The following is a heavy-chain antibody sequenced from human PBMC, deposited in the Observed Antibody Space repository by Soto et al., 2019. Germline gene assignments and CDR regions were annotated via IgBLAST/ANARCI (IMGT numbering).Heavy chain of an antibody. J-gene: IGHJ5*02. Sequence: PGGALRLSCAASGFTFSSYSMNWVRQAPGKGLEWVSSISSSSSYIYYADSVKGRFTISRDNAKNSLYLQMNSLRAEDTAVYYCARDGLAAYYYDSSGYPNWFDPWGQGTLVTASS. CDR3: ARDGLAAYYYDSSGYPNWFDP. CDR1: GFTFSSYS. V-gene: IGHV3-21*01. CDR2: ISSSSSYI. D-gene: IGHD3-22*01.